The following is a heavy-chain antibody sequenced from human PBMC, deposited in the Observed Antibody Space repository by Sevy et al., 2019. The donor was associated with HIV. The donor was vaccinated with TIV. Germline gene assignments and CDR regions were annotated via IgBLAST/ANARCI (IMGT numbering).Heavy chain of an antibody. CDR2: ISYHGRDK. D-gene: IGHD1-1*01. V-gene: IGHV3-30*18. Sequence: GGSLILSCVVSGXXFTTSGMHWVRXAPGKGLEWVAVISYHGRDKFYADSVKGRATISRDNSKNILYLEMNSLRTEDTAVYYCAKDFTGYNXMDVWGQGTMVTVSS. CDR3: AKDFTGYNXMDV. J-gene: IGHJ6*02. CDR1: GXXFTTSG.